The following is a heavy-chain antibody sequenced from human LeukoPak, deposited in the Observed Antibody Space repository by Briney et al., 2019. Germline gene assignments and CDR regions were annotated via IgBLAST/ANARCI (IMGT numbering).Heavy chain of an antibody. D-gene: IGHD6-19*01. CDR1: GFTFSSFA. J-gene: IGHJ4*02. Sequence: GGSLRLSCAASGFTFSSFAMSWVRQAPGKGLEWVSAISAYDGSAYYGDPVRGRFTISRDNSKSTLFLQMNSLRVEDTAVYYCAKDQAVAGYYFDYWGQGTLVTVSS. CDR3: AKDQAVAGYYFDY. CDR2: ISAYDGSA. V-gene: IGHV3-23*01.